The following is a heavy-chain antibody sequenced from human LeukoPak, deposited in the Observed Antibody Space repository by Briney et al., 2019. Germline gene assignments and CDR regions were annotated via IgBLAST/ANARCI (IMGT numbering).Heavy chain of an antibody. D-gene: IGHD3-3*01. CDR3: ARDSTIFGVVIWDY. Sequence: SETLSLTCAVSGYSISSGYYWGWIRQPPGKGLGWIGSIYHSGSTYYNPSLKSRVTISVDTSKNQFSLKLSSVTAADTAVYYCARDSTIFGVVIWDYWGQGTLVTVSS. J-gene: IGHJ4*02. CDR2: IYHSGST. CDR1: GYSISSGYY. V-gene: IGHV4-38-2*02.